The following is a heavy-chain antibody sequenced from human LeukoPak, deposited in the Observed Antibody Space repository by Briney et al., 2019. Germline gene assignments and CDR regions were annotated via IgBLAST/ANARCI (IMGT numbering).Heavy chain of an antibody. J-gene: IGHJ5*02. D-gene: IGHD3-10*01. CDR3: ARHRGSGTENWFDP. Sequence: GESLKISCKGSGYSFTSYWIGWVRQMPGKGLEWMGIIYPGDSDTRYSPSFQGQVTISADKSISTAYPQWSSLKASDTAMYYCARHRGSGTENWFDPWAREPWSPSPQ. CDR1: GYSFTSYW. V-gene: IGHV5-51*01. CDR2: IYPGDSDT.